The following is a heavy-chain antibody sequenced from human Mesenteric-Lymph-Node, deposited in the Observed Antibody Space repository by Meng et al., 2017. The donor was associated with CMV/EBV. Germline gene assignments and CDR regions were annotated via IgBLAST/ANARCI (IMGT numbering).Heavy chain of an antibody. V-gene: IGHV4-59*01. CDR3: ARVPAGRYYFDY. CDR2: IYYSGST. J-gene: IGHJ4*02. CDR1: GGSISSYY. Sequence: GSLRLSCTVSGGSISSYYWSWIRQPPGKGLEWIGSIYYSGSTNYNPSLKSRVTISVDTSKNQFSLKLSSVTAADTAVYYCARVPAGRYYFDYWGQGTLVTVSS. D-gene: IGHD2-2*01.